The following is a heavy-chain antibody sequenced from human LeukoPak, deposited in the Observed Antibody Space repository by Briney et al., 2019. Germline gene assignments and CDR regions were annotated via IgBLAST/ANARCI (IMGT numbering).Heavy chain of an antibody. CDR2: INPKSGGT. Sequence: GASVKVSCKASGYTFTGYYMHWVRQAPGQGLERMGWINPKSGGTNYAQKCQGWVPMTRDTSISTAYMELSRLRSDDTAVYYCARGGGDGYNLDYNWFDPWGQGTLVTVSS. CDR3: ARGGGDGYNLDYNWFDP. J-gene: IGHJ5*02. CDR1: GYTFTGYY. D-gene: IGHD5-24*01. V-gene: IGHV1-2*04.